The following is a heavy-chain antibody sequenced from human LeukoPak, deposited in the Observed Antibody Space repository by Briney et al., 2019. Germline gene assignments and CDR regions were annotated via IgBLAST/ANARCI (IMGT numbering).Heavy chain of an antibody. CDR1: GYTLTELS. Sequence: ASVKVSCKVSGYTLTELSMHGVRQAPGKGLEWMGGFDPEDGETIYAQKFQGRVTMTEDTSTDTAYMELSSLRSEDTAVYYCATAAGVVPASFDYWGQGTLVTVSS. CDR2: FDPEDGET. D-gene: IGHD2-2*01. CDR3: ATAAGVVPASFDY. J-gene: IGHJ4*02. V-gene: IGHV1-24*01.